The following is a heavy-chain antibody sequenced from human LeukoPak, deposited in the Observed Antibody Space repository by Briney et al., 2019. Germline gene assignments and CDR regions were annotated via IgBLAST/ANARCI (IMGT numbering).Heavy chain of an antibody. J-gene: IGHJ5*02. D-gene: IGHD6-6*01. CDR1: GFTFSDYY. Sequence: PGGSLRLSCAASGFTFSDYYMSWIRQAPGKGLEWVSYISSSGSTIYYADSVKGRFTISRDNAKNSLYLQMNSLRAEDTAVYYCARTYSSSAGRRRGWFDPWGQGTLVTVSS. CDR3: ARTYSSSAGRRRGWFDP. V-gene: IGHV3-11*04. CDR2: ISSSGSTI.